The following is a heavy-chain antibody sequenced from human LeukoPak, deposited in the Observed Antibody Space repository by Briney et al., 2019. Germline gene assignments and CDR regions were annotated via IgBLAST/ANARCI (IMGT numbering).Heavy chain of an antibody. CDR3: ARVLQNYYHLDV. CDR1: GGSISSHY. CDR2: IYYSGST. Sequence: PSETLSLTCTVSGGSISSHYWSWIRQPPGKGLEWIGYIYYSGSTNYNPSLKSRVTISVDTSKNQFSLKLSSVTAADTAVYYCARVLQNYYHLDVWGHGTTVTVSS. V-gene: IGHV4-59*11. J-gene: IGHJ6*03.